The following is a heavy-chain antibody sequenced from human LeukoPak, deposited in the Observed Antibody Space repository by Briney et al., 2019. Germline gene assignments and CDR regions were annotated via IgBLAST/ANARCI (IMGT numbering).Heavy chain of an antibody. D-gene: IGHD3-10*01. CDR2: IYYSGST. V-gene: IGHV4-59*01. Sequence: PSETLSLTCTVSGGSISSYYWSWIRQPPGKGLEWIGYIYYSGSTNYNPSLKSRVTISVDTSKNQFSLKLSSVTAADTAVYYCARGDIDYYGSGSKPWGQGTLVTVSS. CDR3: ARGDIDYYGSGSKP. CDR1: GGSISSYY. J-gene: IGHJ4*02.